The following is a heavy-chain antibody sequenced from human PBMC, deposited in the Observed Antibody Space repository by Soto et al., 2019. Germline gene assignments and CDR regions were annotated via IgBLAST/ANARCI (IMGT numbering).Heavy chain of an antibody. CDR1: GYPVTAYY. CDR3: ARGGGVGVAGSAAFDM. J-gene: IGHJ3*02. V-gene: IGHV1-2*02. CDR2: INPATGAA. Sequence: QLHLVQSGAVVKKPGASVTVSCSASGYPVTAYYMHWVRQAPGRGLEWMGGINPATGAAKYTQTFQGRDTVTRDTSTSTVFMELSGLTSEDTAVFYCARGGGVGVAGSAAFDMWGQGTLVTVSS. D-gene: IGHD3-3*01.